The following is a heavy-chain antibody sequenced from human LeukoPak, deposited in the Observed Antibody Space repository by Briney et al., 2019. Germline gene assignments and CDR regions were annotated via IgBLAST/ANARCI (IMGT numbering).Heavy chain of an antibody. CDR3: ARWGRYCSGGSCYSKFPAFDI. J-gene: IGHJ3*02. CDR2: TSHSGTT. Sequence: SETLSLTCAVYGGSFSGYYWSWVRQPPGQGLEWIGETSHSGTTYYNPSLESRVTISVDTSKKQFSLKLTSVTAADTAVYYCARWGRYCSGGSCYSKFPAFDIWGQGTMVSVSS. V-gene: IGHV4-34*01. CDR1: GGSFSGYY. D-gene: IGHD2-15*01.